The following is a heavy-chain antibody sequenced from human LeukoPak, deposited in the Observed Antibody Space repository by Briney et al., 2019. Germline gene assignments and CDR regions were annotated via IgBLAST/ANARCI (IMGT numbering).Heavy chain of an antibody. J-gene: IGHJ5*02. CDR3: ARERLVYYYGSGSPNTDPGWFDP. D-gene: IGHD3-10*01. Sequence: GGSLRLSCAASGFTFSSYGMSWVRQAPGKGLEWVSAISGSGGSTYYADSVKGRFTISRDNSKNTLYLQMNSLRAEDTAVYYCARERLVYYYGSGSPNTDPGWFDPWGQGTLVTVSS. CDR1: GFTFSSYG. V-gene: IGHV3-23*01. CDR2: ISGSGGST.